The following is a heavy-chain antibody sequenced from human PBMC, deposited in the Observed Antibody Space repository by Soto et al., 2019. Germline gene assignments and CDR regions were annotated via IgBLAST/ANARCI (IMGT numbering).Heavy chain of an antibody. CDR3: ARAEYGYCSSTSCYGGFDY. CDR2: IYYSGST. V-gene: IGHV4-59*08. CDR1: GGSISSYY. Sequence: PSETLSLTCTVSGGSISSYYWSWIRQPPGKGLEWIGYIYYSGSTNYNPSLKSRVTISVDTSKNQFSLKLSSVTAADTAVYYCARAEYGYCSSTSCYGGFDYWGQGTLVTVSS. J-gene: IGHJ4*02. D-gene: IGHD2-2*01.